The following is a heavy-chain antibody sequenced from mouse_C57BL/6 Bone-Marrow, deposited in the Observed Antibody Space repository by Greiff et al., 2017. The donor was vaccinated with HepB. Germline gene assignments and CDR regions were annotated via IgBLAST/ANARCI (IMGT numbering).Heavy chain of an antibody. CDR1: GYAFSSSW. D-gene: IGHD1-1*02. V-gene: IGHV1-82*01. J-gene: IGHJ3*01. CDR3: ASDEGVGGVAD. Sequence: VQLQQSGPELVKPGASVKISCKASGYAFSSSWMNWVKQRPGKGLEWIGRIYPGDGDTNYNGKFKGKATLTADKSSSTAYMQRSSLTSEASAVYFCASDEGVGGVADWGQGTLVTVSA. CDR2: IYPGDGDT.